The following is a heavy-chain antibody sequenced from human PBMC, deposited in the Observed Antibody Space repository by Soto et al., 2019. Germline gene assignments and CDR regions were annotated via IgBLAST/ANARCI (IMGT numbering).Heavy chain of an antibody. Sequence: SETLSLTCAVYGGSFSGYYWSWIRQPPGKGLEWIGEINHSGSTNYNPSLKSRVTISVDTSKNQFSLKLSSVTAADTAVYYCASMNLDYWGQGTLVTVSS. CDR1: GGSFSGYY. J-gene: IGHJ4*02. CDR3: ASMNLDY. D-gene: IGHD3-16*01. V-gene: IGHV4-34*01. CDR2: INHSGST.